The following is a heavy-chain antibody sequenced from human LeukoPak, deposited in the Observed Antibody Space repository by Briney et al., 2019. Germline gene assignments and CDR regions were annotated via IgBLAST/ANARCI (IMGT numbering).Heavy chain of an antibody. CDR1: GGSFSGYY. D-gene: IGHD6-13*01. CDR2: IYHSGST. V-gene: IGHV4-34*01. Sequence: SETLSLTCAVYGGSFSGYYWSWIRQPPGKGLEWIGYIYHSGSTNYNPSLKSRVTISVDKSKNQFSLKLSSVTAADTAVYYCARESIAAAGTNYWGQGTLVTVSS. J-gene: IGHJ4*02. CDR3: ARESIAAAGTNY.